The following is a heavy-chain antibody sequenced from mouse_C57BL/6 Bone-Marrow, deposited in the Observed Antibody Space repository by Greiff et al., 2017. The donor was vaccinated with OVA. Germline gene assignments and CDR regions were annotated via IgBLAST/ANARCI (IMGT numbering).Heavy chain of an antibody. D-gene: IGHD2-1*01. Sequence: DVHLVESGPVLVKPGASVKMSCKASGYTFTDYYMNWVKQSHGKSLEWIGVINPYNGGTSYNQKFKGKATLTVDKSSSTAYMELNSLTSEDSAVYYCADYTVYWVWGTGTTVTVSS. V-gene: IGHV1-19*01. CDR2: INPYNGGT. J-gene: IGHJ1*03. CDR1: GYTFTDYY. CDR3: ADYTVYWV.